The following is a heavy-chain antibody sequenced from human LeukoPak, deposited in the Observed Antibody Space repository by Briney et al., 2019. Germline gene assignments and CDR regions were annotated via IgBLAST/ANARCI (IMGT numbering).Heavy chain of an antibody. CDR3: TRDREVGSTTEGFWYFDL. CDR1: GGTFSSNY. V-gene: IGHV1-69*04. CDR2: IIPILALP. Sequence: SVKVSCKASGGTFSSNYVSWVRQAPGQGLEWMGRIIPILALPNYAHKFQGRITITADKSATTAYMELSSLTSEDTAVYYCTRDREVGSTTEGFWYFDLWGRGTLVTVPS. J-gene: IGHJ2*01. D-gene: IGHD1-26*01.